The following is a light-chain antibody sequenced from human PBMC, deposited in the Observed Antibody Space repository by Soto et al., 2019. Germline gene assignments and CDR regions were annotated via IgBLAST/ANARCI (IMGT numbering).Light chain of an antibody. Sequence: QSVLTQPASVSGSPGQSITISCTGTSSDVGNYNLVSWYQQHPGKVPKLMIYEGNKRPSGISNRFSASKSGNTASLTISGLQAEDEADYYCCSYTSSSTYVFGTGTKVTVL. CDR2: EGN. CDR1: SSDVGNYNL. CDR3: CSYTSSSTYV. J-gene: IGLJ1*01. V-gene: IGLV2-23*01.